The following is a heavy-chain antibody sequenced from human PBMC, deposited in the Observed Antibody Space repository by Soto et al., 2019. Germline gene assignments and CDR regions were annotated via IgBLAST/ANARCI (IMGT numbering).Heavy chain of an antibody. D-gene: IGHD6-6*01. V-gene: IGHV5-10-1*01. J-gene: IGHJ6*02. CDR2: IDPSDSYT. Sequence: GESLKISCKGSGYSFTSYWISWVRQMPGKGLEWMGRIDPSDSYTNYSPSFQGHVTISADKSISTAYLQWSSLKASDTAMYYCARHPYRSSPNYYYYYGMDVWGQGTTVTVSS. CDR3: ARHPYRSSPNYYYYYGMDV. CDR1: GYSFTSYW.